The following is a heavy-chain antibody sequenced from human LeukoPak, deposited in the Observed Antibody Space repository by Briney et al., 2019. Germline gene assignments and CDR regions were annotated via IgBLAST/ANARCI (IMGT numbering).Heavy chain of an antibody. J-gene: IGHJ4*02. CDR3: ASDKEGSSGYYSPLDY. CDR1: GGTFSSYA. V-gene: IGHV1-69*13. D-gene: IGHD3-22*01. Sequence: ASVKVSCKASGGTFSSYAISWVRQAPGQGLEWMGGIIPIFGTANYAQKFQGRVTITADESTSTAYMELSSLRSEDTAVYYRASDKEGSSGYYSPLDYWGQGTLVTVSS. CDR2: IIPIFGTA.